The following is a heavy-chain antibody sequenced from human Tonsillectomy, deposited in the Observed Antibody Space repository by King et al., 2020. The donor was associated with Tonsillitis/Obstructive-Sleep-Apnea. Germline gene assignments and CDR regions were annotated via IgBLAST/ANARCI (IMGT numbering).Heavy chain of an antibody. CDR2: ISSRSSYI. Sequence: VQLVESGGGLVKPGGSLRLSCAASAFTFSTYSMNCVRQAPGEGLEWVSSISSRSSYIYYADSVKGRFTISRDNTKNSLYLQMKSLRAEDTAVYYCARTRVLEVITLDFDYWGQGTLVTVSS. CDR3: ARTRVLEVITLDFDY. CDR1: AFTFSTYS. J-gene: IGHJ4*02. V-gene: IGHV3-21*01. D-gene: IGHD3-10*01.